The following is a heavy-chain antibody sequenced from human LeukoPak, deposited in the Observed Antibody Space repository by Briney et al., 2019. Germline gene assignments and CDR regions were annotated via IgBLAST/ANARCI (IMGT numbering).Heavy chain of an antibody. CDR1: GYTFTSYG. J-gene: IGHJ6*02. CDR2: ISAYNGNT. D-gene: IGHD6-13*01. V-gene: IGHV1-18*01. Sequence: ASVKVSCKASGYTFTSYGISWVRQAPGQGLEWMRWISAYNGNTNYAQKLQGRVTMTTDTSTSTAYMELRSLRSDDTAVYYCARVQQLDSDHYYYYGMDVWGQGTTVTVSS. CDR3: ARVQQLDSDHYYYYGMDV.